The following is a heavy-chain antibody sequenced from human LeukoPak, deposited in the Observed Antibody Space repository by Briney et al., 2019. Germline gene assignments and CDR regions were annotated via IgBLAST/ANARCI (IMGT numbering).Heavy chain of an antibody. D-gene: IGHD3-10*01. V-gene: IGHV3-74*01. CDR2: INNDCSFT. CDR1: GFTFSEAC. CDR3: ARVSGPGMNEYFYL. J-gene: IGHJ1*01. Sequence: GGSLRLSCAASGFTFSEACMHWVRQAPGKGLVWVSRINNDCSFTKYADSVKGRFTISRDNAKNTLSLQMNSLRAEDTAVYYCARVSGPGMNEYFYLWGQGTLVTVSS.